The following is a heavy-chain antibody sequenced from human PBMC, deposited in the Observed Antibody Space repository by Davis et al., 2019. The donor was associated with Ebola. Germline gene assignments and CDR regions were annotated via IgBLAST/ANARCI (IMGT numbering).Heavy chain of an antibody. V-gene: IGHV5-10-1*01. CDR3: ARHGKDSSGWYSYYGMDV. D-gene: IGHD6-19*01. J-gene: IGHJ6*02. CDR2: IDPSDSYT. Sequence: GESLKISCKGSGYSFTSYWISWVRQMPGKGLEWMGRIDPSDSYTNYSPSFQGHVTISADKSISTAYLQWSSLKASDTAMYYCARHGKDSSGWYSYYGMDVWGQGTTVTVSS. CDR1: GYSFTSYW.